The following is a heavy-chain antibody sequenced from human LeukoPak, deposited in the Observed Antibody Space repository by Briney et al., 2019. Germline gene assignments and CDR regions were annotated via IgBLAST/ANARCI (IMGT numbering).Heavy chain of an antibody. CDR3: AKDWFRGNYDYYGMDV. CDR2: ISGSGGST. V-gene: IGHV3-23*01. Sequence: PGGSLRLSCAASGFTFSSYAMSWVRQAPGKGLEWVSAISGSGGSTYYADSVKGRFTISRDNSKNTLYLQMSSLRAEDTAVYYCAKDWFRGNYDYYGMDVCGQGSTVTLSS. J-gene: IGHJ6*02. CDR1: GFTFSSYA. D-gene: IGHD3-10*01.